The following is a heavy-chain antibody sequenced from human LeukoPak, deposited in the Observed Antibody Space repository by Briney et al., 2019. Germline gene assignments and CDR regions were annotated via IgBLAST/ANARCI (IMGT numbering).Heavy chain of an antibody. J-gene: IGHJ3*02. CDR2: ISSSGSTI. CDR1: GFTFSSYE. V-gene: IGHV3-48*03. Sequence: GGSLRLSCAASGFTFSSYEMNWVRQAPGKGLEWVSYISSSGSTIYYADSVKGRFTISRDNAKNSLYLQMNSLRAEDTAVYYCAREPRRRIAVAGTIDAFDIWGQGTMVTVSS. D-gene: IGHD6-19*01. CDR3: AREPRRRIAVAGTIDAFDI.